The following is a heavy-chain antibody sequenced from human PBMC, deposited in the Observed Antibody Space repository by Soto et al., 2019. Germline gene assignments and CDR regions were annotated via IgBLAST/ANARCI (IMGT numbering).Heavy chain of an antibody. CDR3: ARDAPPPELRFLEWHNYDYHGMDV. CDR2: ISCYNGKR. CDR1: GYSFTASG. V-gene: IGHV1-18*01. Sequence: QVQVVQSGDEVKETGASVRVSCKTSGYSFTASGISWVRQAPGQGLEWMGWISCYNGKRKYAEKVQGRVTMTTDTSTSTANMEVRNLRYDDTAIYYCARDAPPPELRFLEWHNYDYHGMDVWGQGTTVTVSS. D-gene: IGHD3-3*01. J-gene: IGHJ6*02.